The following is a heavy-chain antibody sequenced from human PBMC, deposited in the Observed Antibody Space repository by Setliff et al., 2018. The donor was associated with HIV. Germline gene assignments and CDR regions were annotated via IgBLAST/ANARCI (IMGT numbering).Heavy chain of an antibody. CDR1: GYTFSNYG. J-gene: IGHJ2*01. V-gene: IGHV1-18*01. Sequence: VASVKVSCKASGYTFSNYGITRVRQAPGQGLEWMGWITSYNGNTNYAKKFKGRVTMTTDTSTSIAYMELKSLRSEDTAVYYCARDHHSGRGSNFPWYSDLWGRGTLVTVSS. D-gene: IGHD1-26*01. CDR2: ITSYNGNT. CDR3: ARDHHSGRGSNFPWYSDL.